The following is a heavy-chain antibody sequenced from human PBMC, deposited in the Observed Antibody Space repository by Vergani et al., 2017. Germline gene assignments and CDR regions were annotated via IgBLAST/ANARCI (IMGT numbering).Heavy chain of an antibody. Sequence: QVQLQESGPGLVKSSETLTLTCSVSFDSIRNLYCNWIRQPPGKGLEWIGSIHYSENTNYNPSLKTRVTISVDTSKNQFSLTLTSVTAADTAVYYFASDTHSGQRSDRWVQGMLVTVTS. CDR2: IHYSENT. J-gene: IGHJ5*02. V-gene: IGHV4-59*11. CDR3: ASDTHSGQRSDR. CDR1: FDSIRNLY. D-gene: IGHD6-19*01.